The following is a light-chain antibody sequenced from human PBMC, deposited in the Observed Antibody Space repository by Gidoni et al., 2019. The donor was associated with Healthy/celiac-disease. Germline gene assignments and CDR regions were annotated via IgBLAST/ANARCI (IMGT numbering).Light chain of an antibody. CDR3: QQYDNLLLIT. Sequence: SASVGDRVTITCQASQDISNYLNWYQQKPGKAPKLLIYDASNLETGVPSRFSGSGSGTDFTFTISSLQPEDIATYYCQQYDNLLLITFGQGTRLEIK. J-gene: IGKJ5*01. V-gene: IGKV1-33*01. CDR1: QDISNY. CDR2: DAS.